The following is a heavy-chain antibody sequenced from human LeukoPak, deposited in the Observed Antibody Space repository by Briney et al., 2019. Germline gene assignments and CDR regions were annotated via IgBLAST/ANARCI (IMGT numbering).Heavy chain of an antibody. CDR3: GKDGGSFSADY. CDR2: INPSDGKT. D-gene: IGHD3-10*01. CDR1: GYTFTTYK. V-gene: IGHV1-46*01. J-gene: IGHJ4*02. Sequence: ASVKVSCKASGYTFTTYKMHWVRQAPGQGLEWVGIINPSDGKTRNAQKFQGRVTMTRDTSTSTVYMELSSLRSEDTAVYYCGKDGGSFSADYWGQGTLVTVSS.